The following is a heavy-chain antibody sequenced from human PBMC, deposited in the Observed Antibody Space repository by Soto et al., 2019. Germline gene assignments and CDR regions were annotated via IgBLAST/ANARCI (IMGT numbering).Heavy chain of an antibody. D-gene: IGHD2-2*01. CDR1: GFTFSHYW. Sequence: EVQLVESGGGLVQSGVSLRLSCAASGFTFSHYWMHWVPQAPGKGLVCVSRINPDVSTTGLADSVKGRFTISRDNAKNTFYLQMSSLSGEDTAVYYRGRDASAAPDYWGQGTLVAVYS. CDR2: INPDVSTT. V-gene: IGHV3-74*01. CDR3: GRDASAAPDY. J-gene: IGHJ4*02.